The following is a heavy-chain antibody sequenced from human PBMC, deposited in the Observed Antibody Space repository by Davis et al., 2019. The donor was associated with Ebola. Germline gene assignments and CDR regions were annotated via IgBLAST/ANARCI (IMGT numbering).Heavy chain of an antibody. Sequence: GESLKISCAASGFTFSSYGMHWVRQAPGKGLEWVANIKQDGSEKYYVDSVKRRFTISRDNAKNSLYLQMNNLRAEDTAVYYCARALSGSYGGFDYWGQGTLVTVSS. CDR1: GFTFSSYG. CDR3: ARALSGSYGGFDY. V-gene: IGHV3-7*03. D-gene: IGHD1-26*01. J-gene: IGHJ4*02. CDR2: IKQDGSEK.